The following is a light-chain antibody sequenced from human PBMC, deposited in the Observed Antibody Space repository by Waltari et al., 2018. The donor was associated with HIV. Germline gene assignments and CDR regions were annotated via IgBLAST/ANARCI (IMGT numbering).Light chain of an antibody. V-gene: IGLV1-47*01. J-gene: IGLJ3*02. Sequence: QSVLTQPPSASGTPGQRFSISCSGSSSNIGSNYVYWYQQLPGTAPKLLMYRNDGRPSGVPDRFSGSKSGTSASLALSGLRSEDEADYYCAAWDNSLSAWVFGGGTKLTVL. CDR3: AAWDNSLSAWV. CDR2: RND. CDR1: SSNIGSNY.